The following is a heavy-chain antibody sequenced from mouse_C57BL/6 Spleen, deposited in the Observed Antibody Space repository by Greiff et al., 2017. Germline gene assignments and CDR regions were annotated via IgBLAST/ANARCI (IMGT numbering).Heavy chain of an antibody. J-gene: IGHJ2*01. CDR1: GFTFSDYY. D-gene: IGHD3-2*02. Sequence: EVHLVESEGGLVQPGSSMKLSCTASGFTFSDYYMAWVRQVPEKGLEWVANINYDGSSTYYLDSLKSRFIISRDNAKNILYLQMSSLKSEDTATYYCAREAAQARDFDYWGQGTTLTVSS. V-gene: IGHV5-16*01. CDR2: INYDGSST. CDR3: AREAAQARDFDY.